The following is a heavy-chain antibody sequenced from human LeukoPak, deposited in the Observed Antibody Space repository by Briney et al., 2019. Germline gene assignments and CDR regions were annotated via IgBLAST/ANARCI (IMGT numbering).Heavy chain of an antibody. CDR2: ISSSSSYI. CDR3: ARDRLVVTYDY. J-gene: IGHJ4*02. V-gene: IGHV3-21*01. Sequence: GGSLRLSCAASGFTFSSYSMNWVHQAPGKGLEWVSSISSSSSYIYYADSVKGRFTISRDNAKNSLYLQMNSLRAEDTAVYYCARDRLVVTYDYWGQGTLVTVSS. CDR1: GFTFSSYS. D-gene: IGHD4-23*01.